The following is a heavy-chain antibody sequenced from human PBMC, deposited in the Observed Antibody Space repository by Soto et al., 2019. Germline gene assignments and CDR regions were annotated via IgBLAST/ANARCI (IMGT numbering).Heavy chain of an antibody. J-gene: IGHJ6*02. CDR2: IIPIFGTA. CDR3: ARESGSVRYDFRSGRGYYGMDV. Sequence: ASVKVSCKASGGTFSSYPISWVRQAPGQGLEWMGGIIPIFGTANYAQKFQGRVTITADKSTSTAYMELSSLRSEDTAVYYCARESGSVRYDFRSGRGYYGMDVWGQGTTVTVSS. CDR1: GGTFSSYP. V-gene: IGHV1-69*06. D-gene: IGHD3-3*01.